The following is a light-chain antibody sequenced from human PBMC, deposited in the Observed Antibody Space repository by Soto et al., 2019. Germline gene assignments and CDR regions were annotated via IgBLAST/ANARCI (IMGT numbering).Light chain of an antibody. CDR2: DVS. CDR1: SRNVGGYNF. Sequence: QSALTQPASVSGSPGQSITISCTGTSRNVGGYNFVSWYQHHPGKAPKLIIFDVSNRPSGVSNRFSGSKSGNTASLTISGLQAEDEADYYCSSSTTGSTHLFGGGTKLTVL. CDR3: SSSTTGSTHL. J-gene: IGLJ2*01. V-gene: IGLV2-14*03.